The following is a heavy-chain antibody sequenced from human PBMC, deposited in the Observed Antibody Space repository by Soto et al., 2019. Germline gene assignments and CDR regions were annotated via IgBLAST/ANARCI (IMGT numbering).Heavy chain of an antibody. J-gene: IGHJ6*02. CDR1: GGSISSYY. D-gene: IGHD5-18*01. CDR2: IYYSGST. Sequence: SETLSLTCTVSGGSISSYYWSWIRQPPGKGLEWIGYIYYSGSTNYNPSLKSRVTISVDTSKNQFSLRLSSVTAADTAVYYCARGGIQLWLNRFGMDVWGQGTTVTVSS. V-gene: IGHV4-59*01. CDR3: ARGGIQLWLNRFGMDV.